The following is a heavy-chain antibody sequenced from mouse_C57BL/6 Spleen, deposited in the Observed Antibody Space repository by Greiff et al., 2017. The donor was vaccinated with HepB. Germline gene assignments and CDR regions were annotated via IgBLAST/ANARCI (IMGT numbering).Heavy chain of an antibody. Sequence: QVQLQQPGAELVKPGASVKLSCKASGYTFTSYWMQWVKQRPGQGLEWIGEIDPSDSYTNYNQKFKGKATLTVDTSSSTAYMQLSSLTSEDSAVYYCARDGYAMDYWGQGTSVTVSS. CDR3: ARDGYAMDY. J-gene: IGHJ4*01. CDR1: GYTFTSYW. V-gene: IGHV1-50*01. CDR2: IDPSDSYT. D-gene: IGHD2-3*01.